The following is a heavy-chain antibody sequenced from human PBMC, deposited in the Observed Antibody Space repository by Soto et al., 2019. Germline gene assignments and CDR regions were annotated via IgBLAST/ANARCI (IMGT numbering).Heavy chain of an antibody. J-gene: IGHJ4*02. CDR2: ISYDGSNK. V-gene: IGHV3-30-3*01. CDR3: ARVEGGYCSSTTCPATY. D-gene: IGHD2-2*01. CDR1: GFTFSSYA. Sequence: QVQLVESGGGVVQPGRSLRLSCAASGFTFSSYAMHWVRQAPGKGLEWVAVISYDGSNKYYADSVKGRFTISRDHSKNTLYLQMNSLRAEDTAVYYCARVEGGYCSSTTCPATYWGQGTLVTVSS.